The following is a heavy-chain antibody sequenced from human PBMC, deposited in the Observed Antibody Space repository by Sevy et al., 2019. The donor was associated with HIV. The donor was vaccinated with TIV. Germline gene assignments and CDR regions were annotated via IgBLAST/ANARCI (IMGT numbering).Heavy chain of an antibody. Sequence: GGSLRLSYAVSGFAVSDNCMIWVRQSPGKGLEWVSVIFSGGRTSYADSVKGRFTVSRDGSKNTLYLQMDNLRAEDTATYYCARDRVVHNDYIFVAYYYGMDVWGQGTTVTVSS. CDR3: ARDRVVHNDYIFVAYYYGMDV. J-gene: IGHJ6*02. D-gene: IGHD4-4*01. CDR1: GFAVSDNC. CDR2: IFSGGRT. V-gene: IGHV3-53*01.